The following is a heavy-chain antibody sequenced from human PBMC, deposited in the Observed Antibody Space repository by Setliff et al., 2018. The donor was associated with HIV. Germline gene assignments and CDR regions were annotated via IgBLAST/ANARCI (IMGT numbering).Heavy chain of an antibody. CDR2: IIPVFGTT. CDR3: ARSPHIVVLPPLQRDHYYYMDV. CDR1: GYTFTSYY. Sequence: GASVKVSCKASGYTFTSYYMHWVRQAPGQGLDWMGGIIPVFGTTNYAQKFQGRVTITADESTSTAYMELGSLRSEATAVYYCARSPHIVVLPPLQRDHYYYMDVWGRGTTVTVSS. J-gene: IGHJ6*03. V-gene: IGHV1-69*13. D-gene: IGHD2-2*01.